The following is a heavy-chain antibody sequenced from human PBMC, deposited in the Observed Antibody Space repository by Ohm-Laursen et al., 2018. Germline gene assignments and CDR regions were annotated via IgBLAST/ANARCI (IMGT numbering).Heavy chain of an antibody. D-gene: IGHD3-22*01. CDR2: IYSGGST. J-gene: IGHJ4*02. CDR3: ARGRVDSSGPYYFDY. CDR1: GFTFGNYA. V-gene: IGHV3-53*01. Sequence: SLRLSCSASGFTFGNYAMHWVRQAPGKGLEWVSVIYSGGSTYYADSVKGRFTISRDNSKNTLYLQMNSLRAEDTAVYYCARGRVDSSGPYYFDYWGQGTLVTVSS.